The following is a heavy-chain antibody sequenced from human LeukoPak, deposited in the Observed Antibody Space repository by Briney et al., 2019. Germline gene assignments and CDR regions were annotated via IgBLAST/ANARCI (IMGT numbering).Heavy chain of an antibody. V-gene: IGHV3-21*01. CDR1: GFTFTSSA. J-gene: IGHJ4*02. D-gene: IGHD3-10*01. CDR3: ARTNYAYASGNYYALDY. CDR2: ISSTSSYI. Sequence: SGGSLRLSCAASGFTFTSSAMSWVRQAPGKGLEWVSSISSTSSYIYYADSVKGRFTISRDNAKNSLYLQMNSLRAEDTAVYYCARTNYAYASGNYYALDYWGQGTLVTVPS.